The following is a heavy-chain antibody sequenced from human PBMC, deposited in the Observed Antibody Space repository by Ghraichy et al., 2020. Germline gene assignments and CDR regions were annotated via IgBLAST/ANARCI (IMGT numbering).Heavy chain of an antibody. CDR2: IKQDGSEK. CDR3: ARGSYYYVAGKVWAFDI. J-gene: IGHJ3*02. V-gene: IGHV3-7*03. D-gene: IGHD3-10*01. Sequence: GESLNISCAVSGFTFSSYWMSWVRQAPGKGLEWVANIKQDGSEKYYVDSVKGRFTISRDNAKNSLYLQMDSLRAEDTAVYYCARGSYYYVAGKVWAFDIWGQGTMVTVSS. CDR1: GFTFSSYW.